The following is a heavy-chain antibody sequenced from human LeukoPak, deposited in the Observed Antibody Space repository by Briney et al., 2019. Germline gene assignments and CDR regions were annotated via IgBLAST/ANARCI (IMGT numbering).Heavy chain of an antibody. J-gene: IGHJ1*01. D-gene: IGHD1-26*01. CDR2: IHYRGKT. CDR1: GGSISDEDYS. CDR3: ASHLWVVGTQREDS. V-gene: IGHV4-30-4*08. Sequence: SQTLSLTCTVSGGSISDEDYSWNLIRQSPGKVLELIGYIHYRGKTYYNPSLKGRVSMSTDASKNQFSLRLTSVTDADTAVYYCASHLWVVGTQREDSWGQGALVIVSS.